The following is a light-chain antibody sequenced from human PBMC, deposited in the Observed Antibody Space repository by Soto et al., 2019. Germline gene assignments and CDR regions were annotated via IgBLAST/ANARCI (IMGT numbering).Light chain of an antibody. J-gene: IGKJ3*01. CDR3: QQYNRY. CDR2: DAS. V-gene: IGKV1-5*01. Sequence: DSEMIPALSTPSTSVGDRVTITCRASQSISSWLAWYQQKPGKAPKLLIYDASSLESGVPSRFSGSGSGTEFTLTISRLEADDFATYSCQQYNRYFGPGTKVAIK. CDR1: QSISSW.